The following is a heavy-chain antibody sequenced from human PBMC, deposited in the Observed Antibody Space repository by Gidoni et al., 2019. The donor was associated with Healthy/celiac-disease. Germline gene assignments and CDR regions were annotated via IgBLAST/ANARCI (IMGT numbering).Heavy chain of an antibody. CDR2: IKQDGSEK. V-gene: IGHV3-7*01. CDR1: GFTFSSYW. CDR3: ARQWRRSGWYCDL. Sequence: EVQLVESGGGLVQPGGSLRLSCAASGFTFSSYWMSWVRQAPGKGLEWVDNIKQDGSEKYYVDSVKGRFTSARDNAENSLYLQMNSLRAEDTAVYYCARQWRRSGWYCDLWGRGTLVTVSS. J-gene: IGHJ2*01. D-gene: IGHD3-3*01.